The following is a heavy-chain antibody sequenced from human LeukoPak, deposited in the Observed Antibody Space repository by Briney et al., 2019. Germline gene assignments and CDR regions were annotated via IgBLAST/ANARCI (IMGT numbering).Heavy chain of an antibody. CDR3: AARPTTTVVAPSDF. V-gene: IGHV3-23*01. CDR1: GLSPSSCA. Sequence: PGGSLRLSCAASGLSPSSCAMTWVRQAPGKGLEWVAGISGSGDTTYYADSVKGRFTISRDNSKSTLYLQMTSVRVEDTATYYCAARPTTTVVAPSDFWGQGVPVTVSS. J-gene: IGHJ4*02. D-gene: IGHD4-11*01. CDR2: ISGSGDTT.